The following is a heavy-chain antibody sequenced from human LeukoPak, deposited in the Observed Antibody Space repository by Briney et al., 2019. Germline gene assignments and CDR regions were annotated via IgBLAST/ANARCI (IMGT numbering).Heavy chain of an antibody. CDR2: ISGSGGST. D-gene: IGHD5-18*01. J-gene: IGHJ4*02. V-gene: IGHV3-23*01. CDR3: AKVQRGGTAMVNINY. CDR1: GFTFSSYA. Sequence: PGGSLRLSCAASGFTFSSYAMSWVRQAPGKGLEWVSAISGSGGSTYYADSVKGRFSISRDNSKNTLYLQMNSLRAEDTAVYYCAKVQRGGTAMVNINYWGQGTLVTVSS.